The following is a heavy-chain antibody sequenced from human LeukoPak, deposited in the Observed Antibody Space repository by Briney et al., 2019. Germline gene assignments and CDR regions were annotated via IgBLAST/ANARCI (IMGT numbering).Heavy chain of an antibody. D-gene: IGHD3-10*01. CDR1: GNSITTYW. J-gene: IGHJ4*02. CDR3: ARLNYYGSGSPFDY. CDR2: IFPGDSDT. Sequence: GESLKISCKASGNSITTYWIGWVRQKPGKGLEWMGLIFPGDSDTKYSPSFQGQVTISADKSISTAYLQWSSLEASDTAMYYCARLNYYGSGSPFDYWGQGTLVTVSS. V-gene: IGHV5-51*01.